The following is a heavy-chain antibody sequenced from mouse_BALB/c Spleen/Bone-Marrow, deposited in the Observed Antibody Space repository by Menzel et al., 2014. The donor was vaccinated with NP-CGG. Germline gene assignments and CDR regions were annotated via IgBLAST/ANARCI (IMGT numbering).Heavy chain of an antibody. Sequence: QVHVKQSGAEFVKPGASVMLSCKASGYTFTTYWMHWVKQRPGQGLEWIGQIDPSDSYTNYSQKFKGKATLTVDKSSSTAYMQLSSLSSEDSAVYYCARGGDNYAWFPYWGQGTLVIVSA. V-gene: IGHV1-69*02. D-gene: IGHD1-3*01. CDR2: IDPSDSYT. CDR3: ARGGDNYAWFPY. CDR1: GYTFTTYW. J-gene: IGHJ3*01.